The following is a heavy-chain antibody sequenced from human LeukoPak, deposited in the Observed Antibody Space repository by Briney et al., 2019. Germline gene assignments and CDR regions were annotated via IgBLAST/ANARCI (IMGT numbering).Heavy chain of an antibody. Sequence: SETLSLTCTVSGGSISSYYWSWIRQPPGKGLEWIGYIYYSGSTNYNPSLKSRVTISVDTSKNQFSLKLSSVTAADAAVYYCARGAAARFDPWGQGTLVTVSS. CDR3: ARGAAARFDP. V-gene: IGHV4-59*01. D-gene: IGHD5-18*01. CDR1: GGSISSYY. CDR2: IYYSGST. J-gene: IGHJ5*02.